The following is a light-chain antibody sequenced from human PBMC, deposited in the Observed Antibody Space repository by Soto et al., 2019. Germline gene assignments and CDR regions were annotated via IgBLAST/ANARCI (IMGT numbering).Light chain of an antibody. CDR1: SNDIGSYDY. V-gene: IGLV2-14*01. Sequence: QSALTQPASVSGSPGQSITISCTGTSNDIGSYDYVSWYQQHPGKAPKLMISEVSNRPSGVSNRFSGSKSGNTASLTISGLQAEDEADYYCTSFASGSTIVFGGGTKVTVL. J-gene: IGLJ2*01. CDR3: TSFASGSTIV. CDR2: EVS.